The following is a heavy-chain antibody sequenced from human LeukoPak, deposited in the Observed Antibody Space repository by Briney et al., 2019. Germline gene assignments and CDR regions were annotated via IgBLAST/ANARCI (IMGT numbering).Heavy chain of an antibody. CDR2: IYYSGST. V-gene: IGHV4-61*08. CDR3: ARGRVGATDPPHY. J-gene: IGHJ4*02. CDR1: GGSISSGGYY. D-gene: IGHD1-26*01. Sequence: PSETLSLTCTVSGGSISSGGYYWSWIRQHPGKGLEWIGYIYYSGSTNYNPSLKSRVTISVDTSKNQFSLKLSSVTAADTAVYYCARGRVGATDPPHYWGQGTLVTVSS.